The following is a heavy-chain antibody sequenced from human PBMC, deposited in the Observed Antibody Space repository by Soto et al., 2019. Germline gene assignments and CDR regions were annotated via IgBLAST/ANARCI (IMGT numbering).Heavy chain of an antibody. D-gene: IGHD3-16*02. Sequence: SGPTLVNPTQTLTLTCTFSGFSLSSRGVGVGWVRQPPGKALEWLALIMWNDDNHYSPSLKSRLTITKDTPKNQVVLTMTNKDPVDTATLNSEHNLSGHXXXXGSSCAFDIWGQGTMVTVSS. CDR1: GFSLSSRGVG. CDR2: IMWNDDN. J-gene: IGHJ3*02. V-gene: IGHV2-5*01. CDR3: EHNLSGHXXXXGSSCAFDI.